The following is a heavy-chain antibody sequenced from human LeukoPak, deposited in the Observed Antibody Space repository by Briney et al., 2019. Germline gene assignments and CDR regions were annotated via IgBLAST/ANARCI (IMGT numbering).Heavy chain of an antibody. V-gene: IGHV1-2*04. CDR3: AKMGLKQWPYNYFDY. D-gene: IGHD6-19*01. Sequence: ASVKVSCKASGYTFTGYYMHWVRQAPGQGLEWMGWINPNSGGTNYAQKFQGWVTMTRDTSISTAYMELSRLRSDDTAVYYCAKMGLKQWPYNYFDYWGQGTLVTVSS. CDR1: GYTFTGYY. J-gene: IGHJ4*02. CDR2: INPNSGGT.